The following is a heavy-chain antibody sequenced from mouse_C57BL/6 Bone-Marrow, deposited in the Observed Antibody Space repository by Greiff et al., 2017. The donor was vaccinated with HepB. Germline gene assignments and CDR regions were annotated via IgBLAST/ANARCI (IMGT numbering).Heavy chain of an antibody. CDR2: IYPRSGNT. CDR1: GYTFTSYG. D-gene: IGHD1-1*01. Sequence: QVQLQQSGAELARPGASVKLSCKASGYTFTSYGISWVKQSTGQGLEWIGEIYPRSGNTYYNEKFKGKATLTAYKSSSTAYMELRSLTSEDSAVYFCARRHYYGSSYYYAMDYWGQGTSVTVSS. J-gene: IGHJ4*01. CDR3: ARRHYYGSSYYYAMDY. V-gene: IGHV1-81*01.